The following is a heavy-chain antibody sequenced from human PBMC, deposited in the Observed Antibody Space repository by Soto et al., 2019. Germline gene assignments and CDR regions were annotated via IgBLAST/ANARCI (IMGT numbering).Heavy chain of an antibody. CDR1: GGSFSGYY. D-gene: IGHD6-13*01. Sequence: QVQLQQWGAGLLKPSETLSLTCAVYGGSFSGYYWSWIRQPPGKGLEWIGEINHSGSTNYNPSLKSRVTISVDTYKNQFSLKLSSVTAADTAVYYCARGVVGWDSSSWRYYYYGMDVWGQGTTVTVSS. J-gene: IGHJ6*02. CDR3: ARGVVGWDSSSWRYYYYGMDV. CDR2: INHSGST. V-gene: IGHV4-34*01.